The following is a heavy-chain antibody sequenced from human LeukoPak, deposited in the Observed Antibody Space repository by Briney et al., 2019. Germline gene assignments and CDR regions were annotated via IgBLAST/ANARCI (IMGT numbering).Heavy chain of an antibody. J-gene: IGHJ6*02. Sequence: GGSLRLSCAASGFTVSSNYMSWVRQAPGKGLEWVSVIYSGGSTYYADSVKGRFTISRDNSKNTLYLQMNSLRAEDTAVYCCARGPMVRGVIYYYYGMDVWGQGTTVTVSS. CDR2: IYSGGST. D-gene: IGHD3-10*01. CDR1: GFTVSSNY. V-gene: IGHV3-66*01. CDR3: ARGPMVRGVIYYYYGMDV.